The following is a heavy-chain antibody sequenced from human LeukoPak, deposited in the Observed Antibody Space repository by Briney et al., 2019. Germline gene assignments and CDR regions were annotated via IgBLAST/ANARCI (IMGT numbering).Heavy chain of an antibody. CDR3: ARVRQQWLIDAFDI. CDR1: GGTFSSYA. V-gene: IGHV1-69*13. D-gene: IGHD6-19*01. CDR2: IIPIFGTA. Sequence: SVKVSCKASGGTFSSYAISWVRQAPGQGLEWMGGIIPIFGTANYAQKFQGRVTITADESTSTAYMELSSLRSEDTAVYYCARVRQQWLIDAFDIWGQGTMVTVS. J-gene: IGHJ3*02.